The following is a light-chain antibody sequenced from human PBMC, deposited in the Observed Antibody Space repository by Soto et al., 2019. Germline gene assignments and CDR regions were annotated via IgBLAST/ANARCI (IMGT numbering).Light chain of an antibody. J-gene: IGLJ2*01. CDR1: SSDVGDYKF. CDR3: SSYAGNNNVV. Sequence: QSAPTQPPSASGSPGQSVTISCTGTSSDVGDYKFVSWYQQHPGKAPKLLIYEVSRRPSGVPDRFSGSKSGNTASLTVSGLQAEDEADYYCSSYAGNNNVVFGGGTQLTVL. CDR2: EVS. V-gene: IGLV2-8*01.